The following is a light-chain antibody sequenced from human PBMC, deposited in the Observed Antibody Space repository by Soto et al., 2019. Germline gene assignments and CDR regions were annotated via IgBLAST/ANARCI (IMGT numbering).Light chain of an antibody. Sequence: DIQMTQSPSTLSASVGDRVAITCRASQSINNLLAWYQQKPGKAPKLLLYKASSLESGVPSRFSGNGSGTAFTLTISSLPPDDFATYYCQQYSSYSPFGGGTKVEIK. CDR1: QSINNL. J-gene: IGKJ4*02. V-gene: IGKV1-5*03. CDR2: KAS. CDR3: QQYSSYSP.